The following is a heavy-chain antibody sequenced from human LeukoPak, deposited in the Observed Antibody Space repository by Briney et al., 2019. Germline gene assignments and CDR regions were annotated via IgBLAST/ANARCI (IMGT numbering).Heavy chain of an antibody. V-gene: IGHV1-8*01. Sequence: ASVKVSCKASGYTFTSYDINWVRQATGQGLEWMGWMNPNSGNTGYAQKFQGRVTMTRNTSISTAYMELSSLRSEDTVVYYCVSGGTVTSYYYYGMDVWGQGTTVTVSS. J-gene: IGHJ6*02. D-gene: IGHD4-17*01. CDR3: VSGGTVTSYYYYGMDV. CDR1: GYTFTSYD. CDR2: MNPNSGNT.